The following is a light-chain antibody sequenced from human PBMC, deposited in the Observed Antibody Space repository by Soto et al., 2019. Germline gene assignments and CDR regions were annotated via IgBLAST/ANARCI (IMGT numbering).Light chain of an antibody. J-gene: IGKJ1*01. V-gene: IGKV1-39*01. Sequence: DIPMTQSPSSLSACVGDICTIICRPNQRPGRYLNWYQTKPGKHPKLLLSDATNLEDGVPSRCGRGGSGANVTLSVSSLQKEDYATYYCQQSYSPPVWTVGQGTKVEI. CDR3: QQSYSPPVWT. CDR2: DAT. CDR1: QRPGRY.